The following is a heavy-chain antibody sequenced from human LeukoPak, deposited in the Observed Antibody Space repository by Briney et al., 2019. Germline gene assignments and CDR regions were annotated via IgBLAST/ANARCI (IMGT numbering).Heavy chain of an antibody. CDR3: TTLDFDY. Sequence: GGSLRLSWAAAGFTFSGSDMHWVRQASGKGLEWVGRIRSKANSYATAYAASVKGRFTISRDDSKNTAYLQMNSLKTEDTAVYYCTTLDFDYWGQGTLVTVSS. V-gene: IGHV3-73*01. CDR2: IRSKANSYAT. CDR1: GFTFSGSD. J-gene: IGHJ4*02.